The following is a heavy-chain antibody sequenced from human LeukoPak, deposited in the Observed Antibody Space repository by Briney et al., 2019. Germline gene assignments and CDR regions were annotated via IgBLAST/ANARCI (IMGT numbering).Heavy chain of an antibody. CDR1: GGSISSSSYC. D-gene: IGHD3-22*01. Sequence: SETLPLTCTVSGGSISSSSYCWGWIRQPPGKGLEWIGNICFSGSTYSNPSLKSRVTISVDTSKNQFSLKLSSVTAADTAVYYCASSPMIDALNWFDPWGQGTLVTVSS. CDR3: ASSPMIDALNWFDP. V-gene: IGHV4-39*07. CDR2: ICFSGST. J-gene: IGHJ5*02.